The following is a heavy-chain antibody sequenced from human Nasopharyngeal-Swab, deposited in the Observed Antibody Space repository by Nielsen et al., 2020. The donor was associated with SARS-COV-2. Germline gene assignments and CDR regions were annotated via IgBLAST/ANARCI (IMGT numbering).Heavy chain of an antibody. D-gene: IGHD1-1*01. J-gene: IGHJ4*02. CDR1: GFTFSRYW. V-gene: IGHV3-33*08. CDR3: ARDGPNWNLDY. CDR2: IRPGGDSR. Sequence: GGSLRLSCVVSGFTFSRYWMSWVRQAPGKGLEWVAVIRPGGDSRIYGDSMKGRFAVSRDNSKNTLYLQIDDLRSEDTAVYYCARDGPNWNLDYWGQGTLVTVSS.